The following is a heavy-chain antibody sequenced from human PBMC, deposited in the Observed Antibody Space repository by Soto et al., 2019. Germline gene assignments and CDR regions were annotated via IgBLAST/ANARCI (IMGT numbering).Heavy chain of an antibody. J-gene: IGHJ6*02. CDR1: GGSISSGGYY. D-gene: IGHD3-10*01. CDR2: IYYSGST. V-gene: IGHV4-31*03. Sequence: PSETLSLTCTVSGGSISSGGYYWSWIRQHPGKGLEWIGYIYYSGSTYYNPSLKSRVTISVDTSKNQFSLKLSSVTAADTAVYYCARARITMVRETDYYYYYGMDVWGQGTTVTVSS. CDR3: ARARITMVRETDYYYYYGMDV.